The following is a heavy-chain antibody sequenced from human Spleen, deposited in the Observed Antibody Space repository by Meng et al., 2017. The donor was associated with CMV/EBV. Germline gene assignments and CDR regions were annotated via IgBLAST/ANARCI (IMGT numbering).Heavy chain of an antibody. D-gene: IGHD2-2*01. CDR3: ARNFLQGVPAGS. CDR2: MHYSGNT. V-gene: IGHV4-59*01. CDR1: DGSISSYY. J-gene: IGHJ4*02. Sequence: SETLSLTCTVSDGSISSYYWNWIRQPPGKGLEWIGSMHYSGNTNYNPSLKSRVTISVDTSKNQFSLKMSSLTAADTAVYYCARNFLQGVPAGSWGQGTLVTVSS.